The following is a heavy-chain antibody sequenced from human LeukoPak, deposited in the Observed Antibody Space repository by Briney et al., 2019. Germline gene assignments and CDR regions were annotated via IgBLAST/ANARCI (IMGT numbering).Heavy chain of an antibody. CDR2: IIPIFGTA. CDR1: GGTFSSYA. V-gene: IGHV1-69*06. CDR3: ARQSIAAAGDIDY. Sequence: SVKVSCKASGGTFSSYAISWVRQAPGRGLEWMGGIIPIFGTANYAQKFQGRVTITADKSTSTAYMELSSLRSEDTAVYCCARQSIAAAGDIDYWGQGTLVTVSS. D-gene: IGHD6-13*01. J-gene: IGHJ4*02.